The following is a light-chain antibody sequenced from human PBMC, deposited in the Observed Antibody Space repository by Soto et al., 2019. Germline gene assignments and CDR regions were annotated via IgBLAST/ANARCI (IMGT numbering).Light chain of an antibody. CDR3: QQSYGTPIT. V-gene: IGKV1-39*01. CDR2: VAS. Sequence: SSLSASEGAGVTINWRASQSISRYLNWYQQKPGKAPNLLIYVASSLQSEVPSRFSGSGSGTDFTLTITSLQPEDFATYYCQQSYGTPITFGQGTRLEIK. CDR1: QSISRY. J-gene: IGKJ5*01.